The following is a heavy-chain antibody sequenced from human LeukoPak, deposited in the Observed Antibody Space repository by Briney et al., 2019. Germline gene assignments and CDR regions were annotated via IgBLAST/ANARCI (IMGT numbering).Heavy chain of an antibody. CDR2: IEASGGAT. V-gene: IGHV3-23*01. CDR1: GFSFSAYA. D-gene: IGHD6-19*01. Sequence: PGGSLRLSCAASGFSFSAYAMYWVRQAPGKGLEWVSSIEASGGATYYADSVKGRFTISRDNFKNTFYLQMNSLRADDTAVYYCVKGSGSGWYGWFAPWGQGTLVTVSS. J-gene: IGHJ5*02. CDR3: VKGSGSGWYGWFAP.